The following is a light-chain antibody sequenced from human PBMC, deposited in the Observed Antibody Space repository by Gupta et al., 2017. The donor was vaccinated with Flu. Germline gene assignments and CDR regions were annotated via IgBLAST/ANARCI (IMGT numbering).Light chain of an antibody. CDR2: EDN. Sequence: TCSGDKLGDKYACWYQQKPGQSPVLVIYEDNKRPSGIPERFSGSNSGNTATLTISGTQAMDKADYYCQAWDSSTAVFGGGTKLTVL. V-gene: IGLV3-1*01. J-gene: IGLJ2*01. CDR3: QAWDSSTAV. CDR1: KLGDKY.